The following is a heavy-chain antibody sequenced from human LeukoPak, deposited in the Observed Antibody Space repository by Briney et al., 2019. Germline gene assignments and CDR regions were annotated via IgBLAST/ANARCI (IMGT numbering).Heavy chain of an antibody. D-gene: IGHD3-10*01. CDR3: AREPYGSGNNWFDP. Sequence: PSETLSLTCTVSGGSISSGGYYWSWIRQHPGKGLEWIGYIYYSGSTYYNPSLKSRVTISVDTSKNQFPLKLSSVTAADTAVYYCAREPYGSGNNWFDPWGQGTLVTVSS. CDR1: GGSISSGGYY. CDR2: IYYSGST. J-gene: IGHJ5*02. V-gene: IGHV4-31*03.